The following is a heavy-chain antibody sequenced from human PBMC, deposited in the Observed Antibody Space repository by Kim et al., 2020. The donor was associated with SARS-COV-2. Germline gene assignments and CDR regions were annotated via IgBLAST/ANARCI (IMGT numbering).Heavy chain of an antibody. J-gene: IGHJ4*02. CDR3: AHNGGGTYSFDS. Sequence: KSYRPSLKSRLTIAKDTSKNQVVLTMTDIDPVDTATYYCAHNGGGTYSFDSWGQGTLVTVSS. CDR2: K. D-gene: IGHD3-16*01. V-gene: IGHV2-5*01.